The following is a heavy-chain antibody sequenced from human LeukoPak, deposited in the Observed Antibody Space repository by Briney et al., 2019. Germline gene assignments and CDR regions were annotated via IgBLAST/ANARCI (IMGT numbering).Heavy chain of an antibody. V-gene: IGHV2-5*02. CDR2: IYWDDDK. CDR1: GFSLSTSGVG. D-gene: IGHD3-10*01. Sequence: SGPTLVNPTQTLTLTCTFSGFSLSTSGVGVGWILQPPGKALEWLALIYWDDDKRYSPSLKSRLTITQDTSKNQVVLTMTNMDPVDTATYYCAHRAVRWRGSEYFQHWGQGTLVTVSS. CDR3: AHRAVRWRGSEYFQH. J-gene: IGHJ1*01.